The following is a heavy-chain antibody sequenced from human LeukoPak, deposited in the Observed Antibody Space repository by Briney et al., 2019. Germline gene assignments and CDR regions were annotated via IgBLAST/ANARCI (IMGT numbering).Heavy chain of an antibody. J-gene: IGHJ6*03. V-gene: IGHV4-38-2*02. D-gene: IGHD4-17*01. CDR2: IYYSGST. CDR3: AREKTTVTTRHYYYYYYYMDV. Sequence: PSETLSLTCTVSGYSISSGYYWGWIRQPPGKGLEWIGSIYYSGSTYYNPSLKSRVTISVDTSKNQFSLKLSSVTAADTAVYYCAREKTTVTTRHYYYYYYYMDVWGKGTTVTISS. CDR1: GYSISSGYY.